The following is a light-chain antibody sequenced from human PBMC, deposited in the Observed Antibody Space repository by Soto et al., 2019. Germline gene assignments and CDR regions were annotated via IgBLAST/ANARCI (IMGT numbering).Light chain of an antibody. CDR1: SSDIGSYHL. Sequence: SALTQPASVSGSPRQSITISCTGTSSDIGSYHLVSWYQQHPGKAPKLIIYEGSKRPSGVSNRFSGSKSGNTASLTISGLQTEDEADYYCCSYARSNFVVFGGGTKVTVL. CDR3: CSYARSNFVV. V-gene: IGLV2-23*01. J-gene: IGLJ2*01. CDR2: EGS.